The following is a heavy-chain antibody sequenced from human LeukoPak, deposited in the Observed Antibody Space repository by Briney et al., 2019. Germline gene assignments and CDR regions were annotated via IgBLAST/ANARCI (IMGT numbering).Heavy chain of an antibody. CDR3: APPPGDPPLFDY. CDR2: INHSGST. J-gene: IGHJ4*02. D-gene: IGHD7-27*01. CDR1: GGSFSGYY. V-gene: IGHV4-34*01. Sequence: SEALSLTCAVYGGSFSGYYWSWIRQPPGKGLEWIGEINHSGSTNYNPSLKSRVTISVDTSKNQFSLKLSSVTAADTAVYYRAPPPGDPPLFDYWGQGTLVTVSS.